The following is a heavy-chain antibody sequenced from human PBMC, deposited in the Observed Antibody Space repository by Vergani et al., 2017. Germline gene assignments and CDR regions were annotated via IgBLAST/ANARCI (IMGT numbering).Heavy chain of an antibody. V-gene: IGHV3-21*01. CDR3: ARDLFYYDSSRYYSGFFDY. D-gene: IGHD3-22*01. CDR1: GFTFSSYS. J-gene: IGHJ4*02. CDR2: ISSSSSYI. Sequence: EVQLVESGGGLVKPGGSLRLSCAASGFTFSSYSMNWVRQAPGKGLEWVSSISSSSSYIYYADSVKGRFTISRDNAKNSLYLQMNSLRAEDTAVYYCARDLFYYDSSRYYSGFFDYWGQGTLVTVSS.